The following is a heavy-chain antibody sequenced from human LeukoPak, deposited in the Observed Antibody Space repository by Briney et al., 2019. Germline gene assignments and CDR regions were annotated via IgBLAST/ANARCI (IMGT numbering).Heavy chain of an antibody. J-gene: IGHJ3*02. CDR2: IKQDGSEK. Sequence: GGSLRLSCAASGFTFSSYWMSWVRQAPGKGLEWVANIKQDGSEKYYVDSVKGRFTISRDNAKNSLYLQMNSLRAEDTAVYYCARASAVAFDAFDIWGQGTMVTVSS. D-gene: IGHD6-19*01. V-gene: IGHV3-7*01. CDR1: GFTFSSYW. CDR3: ARASAVAFDAFDI.